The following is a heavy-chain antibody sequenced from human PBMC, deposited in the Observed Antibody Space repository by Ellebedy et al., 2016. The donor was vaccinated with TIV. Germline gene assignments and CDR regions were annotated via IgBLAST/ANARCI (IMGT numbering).Heavy chain of an antibody. Sequence: GESLKISCTASGFTFSSYSMNWVRQAPGKGLEWVSYISSSSSTIYYADSVKGRFTISRDNAKNSLYLQMNSLRDEDTAVYYCATTPGDYWGQGTLVTVSS. V-gene: IGHV3-48*02. CDR3: ATTPGDY. CDR1: GFTFSSYS. CDR2: ISSSSSTI. J-gene: IGHJ4*02.